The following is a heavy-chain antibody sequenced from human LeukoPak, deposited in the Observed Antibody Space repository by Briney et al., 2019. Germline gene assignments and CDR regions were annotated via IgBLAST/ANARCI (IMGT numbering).Heavy chain of an antibody. CDR3: AKSSNSGYYYSLFDY. V-gene: IGHV3-43*02. D-gene: IGHD3-22*01. CDR1: GFTFDDYV. J-gene: IGHJ4*02. Sequence: GGSLRLSCAASGFTFDDYVMHRVRQAPGKGLEWVSHISGDGVSTYYADSVKGRFTVSRDNSKNSLYLQMNSLRAEDTALYYCAKSSNSGYYYSLFDYWGQGTLVTVSS. CDR2: ISGDGVST.